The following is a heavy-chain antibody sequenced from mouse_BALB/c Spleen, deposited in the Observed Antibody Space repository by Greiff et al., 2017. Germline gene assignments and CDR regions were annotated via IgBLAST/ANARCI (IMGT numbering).Heavy chain of an antibody. J-gene: IGHJ4*01. V-gene: IGHV2-9*02. D-gene: IGHD2-10*02. CDR2: IWAGGST. CDR3: ARDPPSYGNYLYAMDY. CDR1: GFSLTSYG. Sequence: VQLVESGPGLVAPSQSLSITCTVSGFSLTSYGVHWVRQPPGKGLEWLGVIWAGGSTNYNSALMSRLSISKDNSKSQVFLKMNSLQTDDTAMYYCARDPPSYGNYLYAMDYWGQGTSVTVSS.